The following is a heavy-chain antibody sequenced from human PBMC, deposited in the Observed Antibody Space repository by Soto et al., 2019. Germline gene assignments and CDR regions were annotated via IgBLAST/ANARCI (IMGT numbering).Heavy chain of an antibody. CDR1: GYTLTELS. J-gene: IGHJ4*02. V-gene: IGHV1-24*01. CDR2: FDPEDGET. CDR3: ATGMRTTVTTWWDVPDY. D-gene: IGHD4-17*01. Sequence: QVPLVQSGAEVKKPGASVKVSCKVSGYTLTELSMHWVRQAPGKGLEWMGGFDPEDGETIYAQKFQGRVTMTEDTSTDTAYMELSSLRSEDTAVYYCATGMRTTVTTWWDVPDYWGQGTLVTVSS.